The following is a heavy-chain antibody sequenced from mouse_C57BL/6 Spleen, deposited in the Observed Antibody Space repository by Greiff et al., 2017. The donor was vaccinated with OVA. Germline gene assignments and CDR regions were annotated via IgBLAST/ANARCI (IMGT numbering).Heavy chain of an antibody. D-gene: IGHD4-1*01. J-gene: IGHJ1*03. CDR2: IDPSDSYT. CDR1: GYTFTSYW. CDR3: ARSELTGNCDV. V-gene: IGHV1-69*01. Sequence: QVQLQQPGAELVMPGASVKLSCKASGYTFTSYWMHWVKQRPGQGLEWIGEIDPSDSYTNYNQKFKGKSTLTVDKSSSPAYMQLSSLASEGSAVDYCARSELTGNCDVGGTGTTVTVSS.